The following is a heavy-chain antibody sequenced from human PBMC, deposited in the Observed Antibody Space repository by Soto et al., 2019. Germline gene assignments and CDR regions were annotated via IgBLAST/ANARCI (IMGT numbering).Heavy chain of an antibody. Sequence: SETLSLTCVVSGGSFSTYYYNWIRQSPGKGLEWIGEINHSGSNNYSPSLKSRVTMSLDTSKNQFSLKLTSVTAADTAVYYCARGGSNDWQVAFDIWGQGTMVT. J-gene: IGHJ3*02. D-gene: IGHD3-9*01. CDR3: ARGGSNDWQVAFDI. V-gene: IGHV4-34*01. CDR2: INHSGSN. CDR1: GGSFSTYY.